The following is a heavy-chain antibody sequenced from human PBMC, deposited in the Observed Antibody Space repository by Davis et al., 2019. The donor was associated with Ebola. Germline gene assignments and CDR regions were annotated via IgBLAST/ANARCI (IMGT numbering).Heavy chain of an antibody. CDR3: VRDHSTSTHYYYFMDI. CDR2: IFQGERI. V-gene: IGHV4-39*07. CDR1: GASITNSNYY. D-gene: IGHD2-15*01. J-gene: IGHJ6*03. Sequence: PSETLFLTCSVSGASITNSNYYWGWIRQAPGKGLEWIANIFQGERIYYNPSLKSRATISEDTSKNQVSLHLKSVTAADTAVYYCVRDHSTSTHYYYFMDIWSNGTAVTVSS.